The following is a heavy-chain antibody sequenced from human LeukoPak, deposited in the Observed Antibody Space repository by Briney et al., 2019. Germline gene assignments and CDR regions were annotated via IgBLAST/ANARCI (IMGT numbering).Heavy chain of an antibody. V-gene: IGHV4-31*03. CDR1: GGSISSGGYY. CDR2: IYYSESA. D-gene: IGHD3-9*01. CDR3: ARKRSFDL. Sequence: SQTLSLTCTVSGGSISSGGYYWSWIRQHPGKGLEWIGYIYYSESATYNPSLKSRVTISLDTSKNQFFLKLSSVTAADTAVYYCARKRSFDLWGQGTLVTVSS. J-gene: IGHJ4*02.